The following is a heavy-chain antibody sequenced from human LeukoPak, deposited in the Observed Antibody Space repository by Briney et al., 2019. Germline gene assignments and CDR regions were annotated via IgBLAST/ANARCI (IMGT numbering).Heavy chain of an antibody. V-gene: IGHV4-39*07. CDR1: GGSISSSSYY. Sequence: SETLSLTCTVSGGSISSSSYYWGWIRQPPGRGLEWIGSIYYSGSTYYNPSLESRVTISVDTSKNQFSLKLSSVTAADTAVYYCARVSTDTAMVTCFDYWGQGTLVTVSS. J-gene: IGHJ4*02. CDR3: ARVSTDTAMVTCFDY. D-gene: IGHD5-18*01. CDR2: IYYSGST.